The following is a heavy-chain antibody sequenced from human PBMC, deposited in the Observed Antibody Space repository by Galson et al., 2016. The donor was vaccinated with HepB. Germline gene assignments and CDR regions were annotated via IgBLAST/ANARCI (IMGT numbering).Heavy chain of an antibody. Sequence: SVKVSCKASRGTFSGFAISWVRQAPGQGLEWMGGLISFFGTPNVAQKFQDRVTITADESTTTAYMELSSLKSGDTAVYYCARGRYFGSGSYSHFDYWGQGTLVTVSS. CDR3: ARGRYFGSGSYSHFDY. V-gene: IGHV1-69*13. J-gene: IGHJ4*02. D-gene: IGHD3-10*01. CDR1: RGTFSGFA. CDR2: LISFFGTP.